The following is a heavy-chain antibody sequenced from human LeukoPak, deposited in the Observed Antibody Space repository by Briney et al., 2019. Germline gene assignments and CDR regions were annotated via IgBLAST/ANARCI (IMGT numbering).Heavy chain of an antibody. V-gene: IGHV4-34*01. CDR2: INHSGST. CDR3: ARSRGYSYGYTYFDY. D-gene: IGHD5-18*01. J-gene: IGHJ4*02. Sequence: SETLSLTCAVYGGSFSGYYWSWIRQPPGKGLEWIGEINHSGSTNYNPSLKSRVTISVDTSKNQFSLKLSSVTAADTAVYYCARSRGYSYGYTYFDYWDQGTLVTVSS. CDR1: GGSFSGYY.